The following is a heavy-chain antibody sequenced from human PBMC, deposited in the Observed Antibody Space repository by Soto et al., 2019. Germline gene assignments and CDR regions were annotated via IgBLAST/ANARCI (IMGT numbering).Heavy chain of an antibody. CDR2: ISYDGSNK. D-gene: IGHD1-7*01. V-gene: IGHV3-30*18. Sequence: QVQLVESGGGVVQPGRSLRLSCAASGFTFSSYGMHWVRQAPGKGLEWVAVISYDGSNKYYADSVKGRFTISRDNSKNTLYLQMNSLRAEDTAVYYCAKGKLPGYYYYYMDVWGKGTTVTVSS. J-gene: IGHJ6*03. CDR3: AKGKLPGYYYYYMDV. CDR1: GFTFSSYG.